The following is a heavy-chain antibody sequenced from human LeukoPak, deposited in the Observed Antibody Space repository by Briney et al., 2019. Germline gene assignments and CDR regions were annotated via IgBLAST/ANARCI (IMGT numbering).Heavy chain of an antibody. CDR3: AQVVPGYYFDY. V-gene: IGHV4-59*01. J-gene: IGHJ4*02. Sequence: SETPSLTCTVSGGSISGYYWSWIRQPPGKGLEWIGYIYYSGTTNYNPSLRSRVTISVDTSKNQFSLKLSSVTAADTAVYYCAQVVPGYYFDYWGQGTLVTVSS. CDR2: IYYSGTT. CDR1: GGSISGYY. D-gene: IGHD6-6*01.